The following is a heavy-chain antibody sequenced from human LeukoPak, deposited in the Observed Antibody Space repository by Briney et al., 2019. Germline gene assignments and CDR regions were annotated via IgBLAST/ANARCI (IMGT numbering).Heavy chain of an antibody. V-gene: IGHV4-34*01. CDR1: GGSFSGYY. D-gene: IGHD6-19*01. CDR2: INHSGST. Sequence: SETLSLTCVVYGGSFSGYYWSWIRQPPGKGLEWIGEINHSGSTNYNPSLKSRVTISVDTSKNQFSLKLSSVTAADTAVYYCARITDLSVATDYWGQGTLVTVSS. J-gene: IGHJ4*02. CDR3: ARITDLSVATDY.